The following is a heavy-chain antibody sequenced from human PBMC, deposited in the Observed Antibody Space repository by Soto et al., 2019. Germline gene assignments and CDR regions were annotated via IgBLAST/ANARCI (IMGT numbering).Heavy chain of an antibody. D-gene: IGHD5-18*01. V-gene: IGHV1-18*01. CDR2: IIAYNGNT. CDR3: VRDRESFTRGFSYGDTADY. J-gene: IGHJ4*02. Sequence: GASVKVSCKASGYTFTSYGISWVRQAPGQGLEWMGWIIAYNGNTNYAQKLQGRVTMTTDTSTSTAYLELRSLRSDDTAVYYCVRDRESFTRGFSYGDTADYWGQGTLVTVSS. CDR1: GYTFTSYG.